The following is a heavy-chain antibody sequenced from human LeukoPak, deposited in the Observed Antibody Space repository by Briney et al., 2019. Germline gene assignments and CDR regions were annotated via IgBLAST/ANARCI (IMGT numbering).Heavy chain of an antibody. CDR2: INSDGSST. V-gene: IGHV3-74*01. CDR1: GFAFSSYW. Sequence: GGSLRLSCAASGFAFSSYWMHWVRQAPGKGLVWVSRINSDGSSTSYADSVKGRFTISRDNAKNTLYLQMNSLRAEDTAVYYYARGGIVGATRAFDIWGQGTMVTVSS. D-gene: IGHD1-26*01. J-gene: IGHJ3*02. CDR3: ARGGIVGATRAFDI.